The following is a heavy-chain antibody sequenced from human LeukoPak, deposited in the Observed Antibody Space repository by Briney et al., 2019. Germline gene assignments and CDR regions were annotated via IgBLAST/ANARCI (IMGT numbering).Heavy chain of an antibody. V-gene: IGHV4-59*01. CDR1: GVSISSYD. CDR3: ARDSCSGGSCYSWFDP. Sequence: SETLSLTCTVSGVSISSYDWSWIRQPPGKGLEWVGYIYYSGSTNYNPSLKSRVTISVDTSKNQFSLKLSSVTAADTAVYYCARDSCSGGSCYSWFDPWGQGTLVTVSS. CDR2: IYYSGST. J-gene: IGHJ5*02. D-gene: IGHD2-15*01.